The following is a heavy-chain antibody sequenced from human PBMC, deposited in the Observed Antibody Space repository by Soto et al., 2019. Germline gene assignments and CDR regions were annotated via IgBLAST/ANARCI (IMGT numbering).Heavy chain of an antibody. CDR2: IYYLGRT. CDR1: GGSISSSSYY. Sequence: ETLSLTCTVSGGSISSSSYYWGWIRQPQEKVLVWIGYIYYLGRTNYNSSLKSRITMSIDTSKNQFSLKLSSVTASDTAIYYCARDPVGVTHFDYWGQGAPVTVSS. J-gene: IGHJ4*02. CDR3: ARDPVGVTHFDY. D-gene: IGHD1-26*01. V-gene: IGHV4-61*01.